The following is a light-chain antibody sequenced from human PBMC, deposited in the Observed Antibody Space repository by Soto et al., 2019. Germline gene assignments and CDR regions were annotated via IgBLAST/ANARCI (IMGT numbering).Light chain of an antibody. V-gene: IGLV1-51*01. Sequence: QSVLTQPPSVSGTPGQRVTISCSGSSSNIGNNYVSWYQQLPGTAPKVLIYDNNKRPSGIPDRFSGSKSGTSATLGITGLQTGDEADYYCGTWDSSLSALYVFGTGTKVTVL. CDR2: DNN. J-gene: IGLJ1*01. CDR1: SSNIGNNY. CDR3: GTWDSSLSALYV.